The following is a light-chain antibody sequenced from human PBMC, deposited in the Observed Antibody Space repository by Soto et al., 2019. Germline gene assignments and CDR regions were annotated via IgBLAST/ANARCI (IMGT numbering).Light chain of an antibody. Sequence: EIVLTQSPGTLSLSPGDRATLSCRASQSVSNVYLAWYQQKPGQAPRLLIYDASNRATGIPDRFSGSGSGTDFTLTISRLEPEDFALYYCQQSGSSPRTFGQGTKLEIK. V-gene: IGKV3-20*01. CDR3: QQSGSSPRT. CDR1: QSVSNVY. J-gene: IGKJ2*01. CDR2: DAS.